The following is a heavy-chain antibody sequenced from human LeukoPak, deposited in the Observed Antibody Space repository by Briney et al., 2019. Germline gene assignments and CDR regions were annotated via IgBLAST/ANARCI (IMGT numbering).Heavy chain of an antibody. J-gene: IGHJ4*02. D-gene: IGHD2-2*01. CDR2: ISSSGGTK. CDR3: ARVLVVLVPAAMDY. Sequence: PGGSLRLSCAASGFTFSSYEMNWVRQAPGKRLEWVSYISSSGGTKNYADSVRGRFTISRDNAKNSLYLQMNSLRAEDTAVYYCARVLVVLVPAAMDYWGQGTLVTVSS. V-gene: IGHV3-48*03. CDR1: GFTFSSYE.